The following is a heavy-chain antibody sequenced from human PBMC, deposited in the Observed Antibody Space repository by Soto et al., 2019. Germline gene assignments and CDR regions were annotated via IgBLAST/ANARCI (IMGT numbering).Heavy chain of an antibody. CDR1: GFTFSSYS. CDR2: ISSSSSYI. V-gene: IGHV3-21*01. J-gene: IGHJ6*02. D-gene: IGHD3-3*01. Sequence: GSLRLSCAASGFTFSSYSMNWVRQAPGKGLEWVSSISSSSSYIYYADSVKGRFTISRDNAKNSLYLQMNSLRAEDTAVYYCARELRFFDDIEGYGMDVWGQGTTVTVSS. CDR3: ARELRFFDDIEGYGMDV.